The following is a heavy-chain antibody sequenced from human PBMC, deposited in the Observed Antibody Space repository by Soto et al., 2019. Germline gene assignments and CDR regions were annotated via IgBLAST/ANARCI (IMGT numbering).Heavy chain of an antibody. CDR3: ARRGPGTYFDY. Sequence: EVQLLESGGGLVQPGGSLRLSCAASGFTFSSYAMNWVRQAPGKGLEWVSVVSGSGGSTYYADSVQGRFTISRDNSKNTLYLQMNSLRAEDTAIHYCARRGPGTYFDYWGQGTLVTVSS. V-gene: IGHV3-23*01. J-gene: IGHJ4*02. CDR2: VSGSGGST. CDR1: GFTFSSYA. D-gene: IGHD6-13*01.